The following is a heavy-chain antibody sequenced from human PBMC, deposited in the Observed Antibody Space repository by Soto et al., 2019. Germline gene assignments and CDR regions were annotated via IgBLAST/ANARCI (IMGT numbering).Heavy chain of an antibody. Sequence: SETLSLTCTVSGGSISSYYWSWIRQPPGKGLEWIGYIYYSGSTNYNPSLKSRVTISVDTSKNQFSLKLSSVTAADTAVYYCARQSMSLYSSDPTRFDYWGQGTLVTVSS. CDR3: ARQSMSLYSSDPTRFDY. J-gene: IGHJ4*02. CDR1: GGSISSYY. D-gene: IGHD6-19*01. V-gene: IGHV4-59*08. CDR2: IYYSGST.